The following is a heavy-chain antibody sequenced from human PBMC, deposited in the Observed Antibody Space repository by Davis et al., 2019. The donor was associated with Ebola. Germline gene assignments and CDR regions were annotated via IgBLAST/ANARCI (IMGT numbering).Heavy chain of an antibody. D-gene: IGHD3-3*02. CDR1: GYRFTSYW. V-gene: IGHV5-51*01. CDR3: ARGTSLARNFDY. CDR2: IYPDDSDT. Sequence: GGSLRLSCKGSGYRFTSYWIGWVRQLPGNGLEWMGIIYPDDSDTRYSPSFQGQVTISADESISTAYLQWSSLKASDTAIYYCARGTSLARNFDYWGQGTLVTVSS. J-gene: IGHJ4*02.